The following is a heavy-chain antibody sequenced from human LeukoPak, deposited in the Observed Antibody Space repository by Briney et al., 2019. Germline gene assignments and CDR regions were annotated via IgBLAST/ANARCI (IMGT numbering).Heavy chain of an antibody. CDR1: GFTFSSYW. V-gene: IGHV3-7*01. CDR3: ARSSHYYDSSGYAFDI. J-gene: IGHJ3*02. CDR2: IKQDGSEK. Sequence: GGSLRLSCAAPGFTFSSYWMSWVRQAPGKGLEWVANIKQDGSEKYYVDSVKGRFTISRDNAKNSLYLQMNSLRAEDTAVYYCARSSHYYDSSGYAFDIWGQGTMVTVSS. D-gene: IGHD3-22*01.